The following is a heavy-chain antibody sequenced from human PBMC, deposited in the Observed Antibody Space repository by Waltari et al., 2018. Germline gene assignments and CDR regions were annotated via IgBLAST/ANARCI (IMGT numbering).Heavy chain of an antibody. V-gene: IGHV3-66*02. D-gene: IGHD3-22*01. CDR2: IYSGGYT. J-gene: IGHJ4*02. Sequence: EVQLAESGGGLVQPGGSLRISCAASGFTVSNNYMSWVRQAPGKGLGLGYCIYSGGYTQYAASVKGRFTISRDNSKNTLYLQMNSLRVEDTAVYYCARNPRYDSPDWGQGTLVTVSS. CDR3: ARNPRYDSPD. CDR1: GFTVSNNY.